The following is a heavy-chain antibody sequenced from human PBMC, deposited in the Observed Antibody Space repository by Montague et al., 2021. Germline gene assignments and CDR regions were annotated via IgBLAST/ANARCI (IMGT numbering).Heavy chain of an antibody. CDR1: GFSLNTRAVG. D-gene: IGHD6-19*01. CDR3: VRHNSGWYSDFDY. Sequence: PALVKPTQTLTLTCNFSGFSLNTRAVGVGWIRQPPGKALEWLALIYWNDDKRYSPSLKSRLTITKDTSKNQVVLTTTNADSVDTATYYCVRHNSGWYSDFDYWSQGTLVTVSS. V-gene: IGHV2-5*01. J-gene: IGHJ4*02. CDR2: IYWNDDK.